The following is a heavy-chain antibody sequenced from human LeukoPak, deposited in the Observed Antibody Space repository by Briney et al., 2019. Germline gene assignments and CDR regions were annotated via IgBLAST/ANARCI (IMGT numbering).Heavy chain of an antibody. J-gene: IGHJ4*02. Sequence: SQTLSLTCTVSEGSVTSGNYYWNWIRQPAGKGLEWIGRIYTNGGASYNPSLKSRVTISIDASKNQFSLKLSSVTAADTAVYYCAREPPGYWGQGILVTVSS. CDR3: AREPPGY. V-gene: IGHV4-61*02. CDR2: IYTNGGA. CDR1: EGSVTSGNYY.